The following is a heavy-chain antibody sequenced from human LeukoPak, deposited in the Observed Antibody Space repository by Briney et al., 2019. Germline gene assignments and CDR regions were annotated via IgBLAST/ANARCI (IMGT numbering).Heavy chain of an antibody. CDR2: MNPNSGNT. D-gene: IGHD6-19*01. Sequence: PGASVKVSCKASGYTFTSYDINWVRQATGQGLEWMGWMNPNSGNTGYAQKFQGRVTMTRDTSISTAYMELSRLRSDDTAVYYCAGSIAVAGTVFGYWGQGTLVTVSS. CDR1: GYTFTSYD. J-gene: IGHJ4*02. V-gene: IGHV1-8*01. CDR3: AGSIAVAGTVFGY.